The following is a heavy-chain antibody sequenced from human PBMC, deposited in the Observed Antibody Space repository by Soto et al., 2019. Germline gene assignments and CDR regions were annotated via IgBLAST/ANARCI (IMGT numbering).Heavy chain of an antibody. J-gene: IGHJ6*03. V-gene: IGHV1-69*02. D-gene: IGHD2-2*01. CDR3: ARGIGDIVVVPAAQSNYYDYMDV. CDR1: GGTFSSDT. Sequence: QVQLVQSGAEVKKPGSSVKVSCKASGGTFSSDTISWVRQAPGQGLEWMGRIIPILGIANYAQKFQGRVTITAGKATSTAYMELSSLRSEDTAVYYCARGIGDIVVVPAAQSNYYDYMDVWGKGTTVTVSS. CDR2: IIPILGIA.